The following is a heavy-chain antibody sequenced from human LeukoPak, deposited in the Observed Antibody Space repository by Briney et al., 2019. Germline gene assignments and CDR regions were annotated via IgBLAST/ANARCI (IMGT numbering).Heavy chain of an antibody. CDR1: GFTVSSNY. J-gene: IGHJ4*02. CDR2: IDTDGSST. CDR3: TRGYVGIDY. Sequence: GGSLRLSCAASGFTVSSNYMSWVRQAPGKGLVWVSRIDTDGSSTIYADSVKGRFTTSRDNAKNTLFLQMNSLRAEDTAVYYCTRGYVGIDYWGQGTLVTVSS. V-gene: IGHV3-74*01. D-gene: IGHD5-12*01.